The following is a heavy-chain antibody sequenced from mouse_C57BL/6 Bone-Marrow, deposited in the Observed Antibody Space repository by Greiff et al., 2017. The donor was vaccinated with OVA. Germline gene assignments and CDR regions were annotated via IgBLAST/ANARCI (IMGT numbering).Heavy chain of an antibody. CDR2: IDPSDSYT. J-gene: IGHJ1*03. D-gene: IGHD1-1*01. CDR3: ARDYGSSWYFDV. Sequence: QVQLQQPGAELVMPGASVKLSCKASGYTFTSYWMHWVKQRPGQGLEWIGEIDPSDSYTNYNQKFKGKSTLTVDKSSSTAYMQLSSLTSEDSAVYDCARDYGSSWYFDVWGTGTTVTVSS. CDR1: GYTFTSYW. V-gene: IGHV1-69*01.